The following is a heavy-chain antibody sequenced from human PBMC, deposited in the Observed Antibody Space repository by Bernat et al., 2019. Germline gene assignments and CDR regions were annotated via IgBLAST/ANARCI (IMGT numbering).Heavy chain of an antibody. Sequence: EVQLMESGGGLVEPGGSLRLSCAASGFTLSDFSLIWVRQAPGRGLEWVSRIKRKTSGGTTDYVAPVNGRFTISRDDSTNTLYMEMNNLRSEDTAVYYCAESMLTPGGFDVWGQGTMVTVSS. D-gene: IGHD4-23*01. CDR3: AESMLTPGGFDV. J-gene: IGHJ3*01. V-gene: IGHV3-15*01. CDR1: GFTLSDFS. CDR2: IKRKTSGGTT.